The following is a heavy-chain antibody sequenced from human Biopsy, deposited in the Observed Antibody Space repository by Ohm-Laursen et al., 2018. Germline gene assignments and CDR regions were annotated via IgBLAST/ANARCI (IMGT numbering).Heavy chain of an antibody. CDR3: AKFTGYTFPWGAFDM. CDR1: GFTYTNYA. D-gene: IGHD1-1*01. CDR2: ITTSGETT. Sequence: GSLRLSCTASGFTYTNYAMSWVRQAPGKGLEWVSAITTSGETTYYTDPVKGRFTISRDNSKNTLYLQMTSLGADDTAIYYCAKFTGYTFPWGAFDMWGQGTMVTVSS. V-gene: IGHV3-23*01. J-gene: IGHJ3*02.